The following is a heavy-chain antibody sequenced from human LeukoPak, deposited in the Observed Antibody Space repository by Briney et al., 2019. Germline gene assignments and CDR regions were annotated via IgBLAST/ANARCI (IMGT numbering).Heavy chain of an antibody. D-gene: IGHD3-10*01. Sequence: ASVKVSCKVSGYTLTELSMHWVRQAPGKGLEWMGGFDPEDGETIYAQKFKGRVTMTEDTSTDTAYMELSSLRSEDTAVYYCATEFYGSGSYYKYYYYYGMDVWGQGTTVTVSS. CDR1: GYTLTELS. J-gene: IGHJ6*02. CDR2: FDPEDGET. V-gene: IGHV1-24*01. CDR3: ATEFYGSGSYYKYYYYYGMDV.